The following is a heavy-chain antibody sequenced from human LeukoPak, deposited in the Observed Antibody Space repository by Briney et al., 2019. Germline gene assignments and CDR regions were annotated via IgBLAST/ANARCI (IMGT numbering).Heavy chain of an antibody. J-gene: IGHJ4*02. V-gene: IGHV4-34*01. Sequence: SETLSLTCAVYGGSFSGYYWSWIRQPPGKGLEWIGEINHSGSTNYNPSLKSRVTISVDTSKNQFSLKLSSVTAADTAVYYCARGFIFSGYGSQFDYWGQGTLVTVSS. CDR3: ARGFIFSGYGSQFDY. D-gene: IGHD3-10*01. CDR2: INHSGST. CDR1: GGSFSGYY.